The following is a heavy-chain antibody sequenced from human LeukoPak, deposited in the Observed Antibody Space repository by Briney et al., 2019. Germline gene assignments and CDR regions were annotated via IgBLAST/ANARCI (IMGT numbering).Heavy chain of an antibody. Sequence: PSETLSLTCAVSNYSITSGYFWGWIRPPPGKGLEGIASIYHSGTTYYNPSLRNRVTLFVDTSKNQFSLKLTSLTAADTAVYYCARDGVFHDSDGYSFDYWGQGTLVTVSS. CDR2: IYHSGTT. CDR1: NYSITSGYF. D-gene: IGHD3-22*01. J-gene: IGHJ4*02. CDR3: ARDGVFHDSDGYSFDY. V-gene: IGHV4-38-2*02.